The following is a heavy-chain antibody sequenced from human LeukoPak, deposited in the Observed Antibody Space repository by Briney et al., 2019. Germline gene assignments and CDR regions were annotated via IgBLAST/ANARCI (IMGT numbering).Heavy chain of an antibody. CDR3: VRRITMVRGVPNWYFDL. CDR2: IYYSGST. V-gene: IGHV4-59*01. CDR1: GGSISSYY. J-gene: IGHJ2*01. D-gene: IGHD3-10*01. Sequence: SETLSLTCIVSGGSISSYYWSWIRQPPGKGLEWIGYIYYSGSTNYNPSLKSRVTISVDTSKNQFSLKLSSVTAADTAVYYCVRRITMVRGVPNWYFDLWGRGTLVTVSS.